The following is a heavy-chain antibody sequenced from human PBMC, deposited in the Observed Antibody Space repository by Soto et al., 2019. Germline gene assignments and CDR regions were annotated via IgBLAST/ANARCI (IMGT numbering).Heavy chain of an antibody. CDR3: ARSDFWSGYYHYFDY. D-gene: IGHD3-3*01. J-gene: IGHJ4*02. Sequence: EVQLVESGGGLVKPGGSLRLSCAASGFTFSSYSMNWVRQAPGKGLEWVSSISSSSSYIYYEDSVKGRFTISRDNAKNSLYLQMNSLRAEDTAVYYCARSDFWSGYYHYFDYWGQGTLVTVSS. CDR2: ISSSSSYI. V-gene: IGHV3-21*01. CDR1: GFTFSSYS.